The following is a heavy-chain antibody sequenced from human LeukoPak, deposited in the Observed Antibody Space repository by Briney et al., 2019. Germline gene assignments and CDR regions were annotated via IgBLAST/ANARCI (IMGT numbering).Heavy chain of an antibody. CDR1: GGSISTNNYF. V-gene: IGHV4-39*01. J-gene: IGHJ5*02. Sequence: SWETLSLTCTVSGGSISTNNYFWTWIRQPPGKGLEWIGTLSYSGDTYYNPSLTSRVTISVDTSKNQFSLKLSSVTAADTAVYYCARYHYYDTKWFDPWGQGTLVTVSS. D-gene: IGHD3-22*01. CDR3: ARYHYYDTKWFDP. CDR2: LSYSGDT.